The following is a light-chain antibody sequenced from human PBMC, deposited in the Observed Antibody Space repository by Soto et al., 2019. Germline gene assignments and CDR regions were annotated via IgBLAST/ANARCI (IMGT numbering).Light chain of an antibody. CDR1: SSDVGGYNY. CDR3: SSYSSSSTLGVV. CDR2: DVS. J-gene: IGLJ2*01. V-gene: IGLV2-14*01. Sequence: QSVLTQPASVSGSPGQSITISCTGTSSDVGGYNYVSWYQQHPGKAPKLMIYDVSNRPSGVSNRFSGSKSGNTASLTISGLQAEVEADYYCSSYSSSSTLGVVFGGGTKLT.